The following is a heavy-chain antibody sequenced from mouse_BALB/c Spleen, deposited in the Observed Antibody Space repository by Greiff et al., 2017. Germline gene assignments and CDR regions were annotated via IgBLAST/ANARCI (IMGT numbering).Heavy chain of an antibody. CDR3: AREVSRYDCAMDY. CDR2: IWGDGST. CDR1: GFSLTGYG. J-gene: IGHJ4*01. V-gene: IGHV2-6-7*01. D-gene: IGHD2-14*01. Sequence: VQLVESGPGLVAPSQSLSITCTVSGFSLTGYGVNWVRQPPGKGLEWLGMIWGDGSTDYNSALKSRLSISKDNSKSQVFLKMNSLQTDDTARYYCAREVSRYDCAMDYWGQGTSVTVSS.